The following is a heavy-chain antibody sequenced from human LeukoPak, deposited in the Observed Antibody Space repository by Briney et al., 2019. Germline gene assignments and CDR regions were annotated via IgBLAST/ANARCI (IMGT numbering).Heavy chain of an antibody. Sequence: GRSLRLSCTPSAFTFSHCGMHWVRQTPGKGLEWVAVIWNDGNTKYYADSVKGRLTISRDNSKNTLSLQMNSLRAEDTAVYYCAKALTKITMIVGGDSWGQGTLVTVSS. D-gene: IGHD3-22*01. J-gene: IGHJ4*02. CDR1: AFTFSHCG. V-gene: IGHV3-33*06. CDR3: AKALTKITMIVGGDS. CDR2: IWNDGNTK.